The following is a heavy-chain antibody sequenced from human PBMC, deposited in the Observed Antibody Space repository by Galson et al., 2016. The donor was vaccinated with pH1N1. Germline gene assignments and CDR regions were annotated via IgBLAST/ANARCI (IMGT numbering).Heavy chain of an antibody. J-gene: IGHJ4*02. Sequence: SLRLSCAGSRFSFSDYWMHWVRQAPGKGLEWVANINQDGSQKYYVDSVRGRFTISRDNAKNSLYLQMNSLIAEDTAVYYCARAIGASGAFWGQGTLVTVSS. CDR3: ARAIGASGAF. CDR1: RFSFSDYW. V-gene: IGHV3-7*01. D-gene: IGHD6-13*01. CDR2: INQDGSQK.